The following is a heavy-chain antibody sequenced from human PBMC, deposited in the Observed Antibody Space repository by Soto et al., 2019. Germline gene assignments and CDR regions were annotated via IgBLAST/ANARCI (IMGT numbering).Heavy chain of an antibody. J-gene: IGHJ4*02. V-gene: IGHV3-30*03. Sequence: GGSLRLSCAASGFNFGVFGMHWVRQAPGKGLEWLSVLSYEGSEEYYADSVRGRFTISRDNSKNTLFLQMDSLRVDDTGVYYCALPRRPSLLEVAGPGFEYWGQGTLVTVSS. CDR1: GFNFGVFG. CDR3: ALPRRPSLLEVAGPGFEY. CDR2: LSYEGSEE. D-gene: IGHD6-19*01.